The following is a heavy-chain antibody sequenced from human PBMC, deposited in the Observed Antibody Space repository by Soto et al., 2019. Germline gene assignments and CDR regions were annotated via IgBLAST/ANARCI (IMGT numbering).Heavy chain of an antibody. CDR1: GGSISSSSYY. J-gene: IGHJ4*02. CDR2: TYYSGST. D-gene: IGHD3-22*01. V-gene: IGHV4-39*01. CDR3: ARADYYYDSSGYYRSLYFDY. Sequence: PSETLSLTCTVSGGSISSSSYYWGWIRQPPGKGLEWIGSTYYSGSTYYNPSLKSRVTISVDTSKNQFSLKLSSVTAADTAVYYCARADYYYDSSGYYRSLYFDYWGQGTLVTVSS.